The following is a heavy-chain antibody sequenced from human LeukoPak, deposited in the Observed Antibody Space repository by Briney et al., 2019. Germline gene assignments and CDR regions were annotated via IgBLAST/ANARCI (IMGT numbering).Heavy chain of an antibody. J-gene: IGHJ4*02. Sequence: SQTLSLTCGISGDSVSSKSVWNWIRQSPSRGLEWLGRVYYRSKWSKNYAVSVKSRITINPDTSTNQFSLQLSSVTVEGTAVYYCARGDQDFDFWGQGTLVTVSS. V-gene: IGHV6-1*01. CDR3: ARGDQDFDF. CDR1: GDSVSSKSV. CDR2: VYYRSKWSK. D-gene: IGHD5-24*01.